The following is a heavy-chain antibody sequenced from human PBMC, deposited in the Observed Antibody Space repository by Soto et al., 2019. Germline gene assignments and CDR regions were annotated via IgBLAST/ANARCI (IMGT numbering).Heavy chain of an antibody. CDR3: ARRRNLVVSYMGGAFDI. Sequence: PGESLKISCKGSGYSFASNWISWVRQMPGKGLEWMGRIDPSDSYTNYSPSFQGHVTISADKPISTAYLQWSSLKASDTAMYYCARRRNLVVSYMGGAFDIWGQGTMVTVSS. CDR1: GYSFASNW. J-gene: IGHJ3*02. CDR2: IDPSDSYT. V-gene: IGHV5-10-1*01. D-gene: IGHD3-22*01.